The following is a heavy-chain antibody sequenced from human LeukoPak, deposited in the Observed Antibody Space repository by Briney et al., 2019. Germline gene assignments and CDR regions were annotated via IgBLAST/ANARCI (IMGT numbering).Heavy chain of an antibody. J-gene: IGHJ5*02. CDR1: GLTSSSPW. CDR2: ITNDGSST. V-gene: IGHV3-74*01. D-gene: IGHD3-10*01. CDR3: ARGRGSYGWFDP. Sequence: GGSLRLSCAPSGLTSSSPWMHWVRQAPRKGLVWVSRITNDGSSTTYADSVKGRFTISRDNAKNTLYLQMNSLSVEDTAVYYCARGRGSYGWFDPWGQGTLVTVSS.